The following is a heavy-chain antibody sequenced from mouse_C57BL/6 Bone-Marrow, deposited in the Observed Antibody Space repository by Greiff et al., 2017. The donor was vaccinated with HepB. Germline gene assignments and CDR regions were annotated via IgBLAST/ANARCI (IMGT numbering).Heavy chain of an antibody. CDR1: GYTFTSYW. CDR3: AGGDYYGYYFDY. D-gene: IGHD1-1*01. V-gene: IGHV1-55*01. J-gene: IGHJ2*01. CDR2: IYPGSGST. Sequence: QVQLQQPGAELVKPGASVKMSCKASGYTFTSYWITWVKQRPGQGLEWIGDIYPGSGSTNYNEKFKSKTTLTVDTSSSTAYMQLSSLTSEDSAVYYCAGGDYYGYYFDYWGQGTTLTVSS.